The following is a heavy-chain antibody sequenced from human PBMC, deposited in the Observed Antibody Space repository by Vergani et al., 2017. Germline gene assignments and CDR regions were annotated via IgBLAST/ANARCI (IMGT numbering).Heavy chain of an antibody. CDR3: ASDHSRDFWGGYLWGYFDY. Sequence: EVQLLESGGGLVQPGGSLRLSCAASGFTFSSYAMSWVRQAPGKGLEWVSAISGSGGSTYYADSVKGRFTISRDNSKNTLYLQMNSLRAEDTAVYYCASDHSRDFWGGYLWGYFDYWGQGTLVTVSS. D-gene: IGHD3-3*01. V-gene: IGHV3-23*01. CDR2: ISGSGGST. J-gene: IGHJ4*02. CDR1: GFTFSSYA.